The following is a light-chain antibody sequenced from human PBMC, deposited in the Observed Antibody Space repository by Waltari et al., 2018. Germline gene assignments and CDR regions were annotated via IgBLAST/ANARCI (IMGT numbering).Light chain of an antibody. Sequence: SYVLTPPPSVSVALGQTATITLGGTNTGNKGGHWYRQRPGQAPVLVVYLNSDRHSGIPEQFSGSNSGNTATLTISRVEAGDEADYYCQVWDSNIWVFGGGTKVTVL. CDR2: LNS. J-gene: IGLJ3*02. CDR1: NTGNKG. V-gene: IGLV3-21*02. CDR3: QVWDSNIWV.